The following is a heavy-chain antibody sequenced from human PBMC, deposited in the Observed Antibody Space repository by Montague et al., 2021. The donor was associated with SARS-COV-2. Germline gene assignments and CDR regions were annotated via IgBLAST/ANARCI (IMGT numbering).Heavy chain of an antibody. J-gene: IGHJ4*02. CDR2: MDHTDDT. D-gene: IGHD1-26*01. CDR1: GGSFHIFS. V-gene: IGHV4-34*01. Sequence: SETLSLTCAVSGGSFHIFSWCWIRISPDTGQDRVGVMDHTDDTKYNPSLTSRVTVSVDKYTNQFSPNVTSMTAADTDMDYCARGTRVVGSTPGFRWWGQGTQVAVPS. CDR3: ARGTRVVGSTPGFRW.